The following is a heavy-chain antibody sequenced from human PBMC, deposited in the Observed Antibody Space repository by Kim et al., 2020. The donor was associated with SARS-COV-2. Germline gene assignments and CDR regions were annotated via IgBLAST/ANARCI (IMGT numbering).Heavy chain of an antibody. J-gene: IGHJ6*02. D-gene: IGHD1-26*01. CDR1: GYTFTSYG. CDR2: ISAYNGNT. V-gene: IGHV1-18*01. CDR3: ARGTYSGSYYSYYYGMDV. Sequence: ASVKVSCKASGYTFTSYGISWVRQAPGQGLEWMGWISAYNGNTNYAQKLQGRVTMTTDTSTSTAYMELRSLRSDDTAVYYCARGTYSGSYYSYYYGMDVWGQGTTVTVSS.